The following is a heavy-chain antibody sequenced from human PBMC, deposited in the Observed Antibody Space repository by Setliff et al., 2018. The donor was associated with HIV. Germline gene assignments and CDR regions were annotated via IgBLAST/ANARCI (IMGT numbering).Heavy chain of an antibody. D-gene: IGHD6-13*01. CDR2: INPSTGGT. J-gene: IGHJ3*02. CDR3: ARDQGEAAARWDAFDI. CDR1: GYTLTSYY. Sequence: ASVKVSCKASGYTLTSYYIHWVRQAPGQGLEWMGVINPSTGGTSFAQKFQGRVTMTTGTPTSTVSMQLSSLTSGDTAVYYCARDQGEAAARWDAFDIWGQGTLVTVS. V-gene: IGHV1-46*01.